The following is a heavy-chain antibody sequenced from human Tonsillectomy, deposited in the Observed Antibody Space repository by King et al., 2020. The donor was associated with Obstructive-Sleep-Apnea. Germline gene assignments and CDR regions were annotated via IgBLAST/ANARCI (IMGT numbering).Heavy chain of an antibody. J-gene: IGHJ5*01. CDR2: INPNSGDT. CDR3: AGRQGYFSWNRRRLNRVDP. CDR1: GYTFTGYY. V-gene: IGHV1-2*02. D-gene: IGHD1/OR15-1a*01. Sequence: VQLVESGAEVKKPGASVKVSCKASGYTFTGYYMHWVRQAPGQGLEWMGWINPNSGDTNYAQKFQGRVTVTRDTSISTAYMELSRLRSDDTAVYYCAGRQGYFSWNRRRLNRVDPWGQGTPVTVSP.